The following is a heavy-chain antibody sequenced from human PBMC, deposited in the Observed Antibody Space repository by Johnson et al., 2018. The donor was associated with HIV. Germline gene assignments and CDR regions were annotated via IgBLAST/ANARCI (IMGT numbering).Heavy chain of an antibody. Sequence: VQLVESGGTLVQPGGSLRVSCAASGLTVSTNYMSWVRQAPGKGLEWVSVIFSGGSTYYADSVKGRFTISRDNSKNTLYLQMNTLRAEDTAVYYCATERAVVNANAFDIWGQGTMVTVSS. D-gene: IGHD4-23*01. CDR3: ATERAVVNANAFDI. CDR1: GLTVSTNY. V-gene: IGHV3-66*01. J-gene: IGHJ3*02. CDR2: IFSGGST.